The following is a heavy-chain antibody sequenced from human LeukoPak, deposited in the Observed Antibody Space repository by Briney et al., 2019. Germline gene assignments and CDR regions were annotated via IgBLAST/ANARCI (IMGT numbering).Heavy chain of an antibody. J-gene: IGHJ4*02. D-gene: IGHD3-22*01. CDR1: GFTISSYG. Sequence: GGSLRLSCAASGFTISSYGMSWVRQAPGKGLEWVSGISGSGGTTYYADSVKGRFTISRDNSKNSLSLQVSSLRAEDTAVYYCAKTNGYYSDWGQGTLVTVSS. CDR3: AKTNGYYSD. V-gene: IGHV3-23*01. CDR2: ISGSGGTT.